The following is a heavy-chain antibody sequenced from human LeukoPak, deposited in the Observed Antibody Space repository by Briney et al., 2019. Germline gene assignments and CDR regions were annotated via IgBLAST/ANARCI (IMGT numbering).Heavy chain of an antibody. D-gene: IGHD3-3*01. J-gene: IGHJ4*02. V-gene: IGHV1-18*01. CDR2: ISAHNGNT. CDR1: GYTFSSYG. Sequence: ASVKVSCKASGYTFSSYGITWVRQAPRQGLEWMGWISAHNGNTNYAQNLQGRVTMTTDTSTSTDYMELRSLRSDYTAVYYCARGHSAIFGVVTSDYWGQGTLVTVSS. CDR3: ARGHSAIFGVVTSDY.